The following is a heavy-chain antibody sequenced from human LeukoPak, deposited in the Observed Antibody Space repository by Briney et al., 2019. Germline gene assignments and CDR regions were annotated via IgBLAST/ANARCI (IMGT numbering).Heavy chain of an antibody. D-gene: IGHD4-17*01. CDR2: ISHGGTT. J-gene: IGHJ6*02. CDR3: ARFLTVTRGYYYYGMDV. CDR1: GGSISSGTYH. V-gene: IGHV4-31*01. Sequence: SETLSLTCTVSGGSISSGTYHWSWIRQYAGKGLEWIGHISHGGTTYYNPSLRSQVTISMDTSRNRFSLKLSSVTAADTAVYYCARFLTVTRGYYYYGMDVWGQGTTVTVSS.